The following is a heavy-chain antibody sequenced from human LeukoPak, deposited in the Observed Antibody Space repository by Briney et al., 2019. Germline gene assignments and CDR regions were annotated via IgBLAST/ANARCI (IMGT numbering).Heavy chain of an antibody. D-gene: IGHD3-3*01. CDR2: ISGSGGST. J-gene: IGHJ4*02. CDR1: GFTFSSYA. Sequence: PGGSLRLSCAASGFTFSSYAMSWVRQAPGKGLEWASAISGSGGSTYYADSVKGRFTISRDNSKNTLYLQMNSLRAEDTAVYYCAKDRFLEWLSYFDYWGQGTLVTVSS. V-gene: IGHV3-23*01. CDR3: AKDRFLEWLSYFDY.